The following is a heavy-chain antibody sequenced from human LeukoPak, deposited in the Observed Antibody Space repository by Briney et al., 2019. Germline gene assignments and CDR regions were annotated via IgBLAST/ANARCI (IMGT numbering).Heavy chain of an antibody. CDR2: ISSSSSYI. CDR1: GFTFSSYS. V-gene: IGHV3-21*01. D-gene: IGHD2-8*01. J-gene: IGHJ6*02. CDR3: ARDVLEEGVMDYYYYYGMDV. Sequence: PGGSLRLSCAASGFTFSSYSMNWVRQAPGKGLEWVSSISSSSSYIYYADSVKGRFTISRDNAKNSPYLQMNSLRAEDTAVYYCARDVLEEGVMDYYYYYGMDVWGQGTTVTVSS.